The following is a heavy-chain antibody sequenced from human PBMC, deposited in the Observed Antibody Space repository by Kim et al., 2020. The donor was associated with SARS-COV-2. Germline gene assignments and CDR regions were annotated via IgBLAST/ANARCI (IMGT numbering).Heavy chain of an antibody. V-gene: IGHV3-74*01. CDR3: ASRQYTGSYYYIDY. J-gene: IGHJ4*02. Sequence: GGSLRLSCAASGFTFSSYWMHWVRQAPGKGLVWVSRINSDGGTTSYADSVKGRFTISRVNAKSTPYLQMNSLRAEDTAVYHCASRQYTGSYYYIDYWGQG. CDR1: GFTFSSYW. CDR2: INSDGGTT. D-gene: IGHD1-26*01.